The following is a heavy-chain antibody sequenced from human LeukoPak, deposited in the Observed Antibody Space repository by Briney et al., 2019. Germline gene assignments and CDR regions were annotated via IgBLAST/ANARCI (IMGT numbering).Heavy chain of an antibody. J-gene: IGHJ4*02. V-gene: IGHV3-15*01. D-gene: IGHD3-22*01. Sequence: GGSLRLSCAASGFTFSSYWMSWVRQAPGKGLEWVGRIKSKTDGGTTDYAAPVKGRFTISRDDSKNTLYLQMNSLKTEDTAVYYCTTDPLGYYDSSGYYYGNYWGQGTLVTVSS. CDR2: IKSKTDGGTT. CDR3: TTDPLGYYDSSGYYYGNY. CDR1: GFTFSSYW.